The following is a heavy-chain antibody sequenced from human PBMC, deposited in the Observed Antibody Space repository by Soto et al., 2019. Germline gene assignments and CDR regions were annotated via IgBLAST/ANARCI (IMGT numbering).Heavy chain of an antibody. D-gene: IGHD6-19*01. CDR3: AIPSGLTVTGPDY. CDR1: GFTFSSYA. Sequence: GGSLRLSCAASGFTFSSYAMHWVRQAPGKGLDWVSAICDNGGSTYYADSVKGRFTISRDNSKNTLYLQMNSLRAEDTAVYYCAIPSGLTVTGPDYWGQGTLVTVSS. CDR2: ICDNGGST. J-gene: IGHJ4*02. V-gene: IGHV3-23*01.